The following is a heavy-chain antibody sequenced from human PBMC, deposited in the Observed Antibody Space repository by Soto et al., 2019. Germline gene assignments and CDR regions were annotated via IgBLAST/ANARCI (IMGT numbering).Heavy chain of an antibody. D-gene: IGHD6-25*01. CDR1: GFRFDDFA. V-gene: IGHV3-9*01. J-gene: IGHJ4*02. Sequence: EVQLVESGGGLVQPGRSLRLSCAASGFRFDDFAMHWVRQRPGKGLEWVAGISWNSDRIDYADSVKGRFTISRDNVKNSLSLQMDSLRREDAAFYFCAKDGGEGERRLFQWGRGTLLTVSS. CDR2: ISWNSDRI. CDR3: AKDGGEGERRLFQ.